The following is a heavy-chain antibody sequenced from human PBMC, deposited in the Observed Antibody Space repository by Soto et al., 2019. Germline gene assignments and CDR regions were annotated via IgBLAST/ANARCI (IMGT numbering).Heavy chain of an antibody. J-gene: IGHJ6*01. D-gene: IGHD2-2*01. CDR1: GFTFSSYA. CDR2: ISGSGGST. Sequence: GGSLRLSCAASGFTFSSYAMSWVRQAPGKGLERVSAISGSGGSTYYADSVKGRFTISRDNSKNTLYLQMNSLRAEDTAVYYCAKDRPDIVVVPVSYYYYGMDVWGQGTTVTVSS. V-gene: IGHV3-23*01. CDR3: AKDRPDIVVVPVSYYYYGMDV.